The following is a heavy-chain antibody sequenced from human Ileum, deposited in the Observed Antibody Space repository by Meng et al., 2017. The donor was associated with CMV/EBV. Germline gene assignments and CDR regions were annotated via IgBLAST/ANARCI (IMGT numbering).Heavy chain of an antibody. D-gene: IGHD1-26*01. CDR2: FYSSDHY. CDR3: ARGPGASTREGFDF. CDR1: GGYIKDYY. J-gene: IGHJ4*02. V-gene: IGHV4-4*07. Sequence: HEQVQEAGPGQVRSWQPLSLSGTVSGGYIKDYYWSWSWQSAGKGLEWIGRFYSSDHYNYHPTLNSRVSMSLDTAKKQFSLILSSVTAADTARYYCARGPGASTREGFDFWGLGTLVTVSS.